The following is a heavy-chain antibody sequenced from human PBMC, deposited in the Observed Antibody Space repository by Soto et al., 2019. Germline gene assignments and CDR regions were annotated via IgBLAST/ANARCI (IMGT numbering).Heavy chain of an antibody. CDR2: ISYDGSNN. V-gene: IGHV3-30*18. CDR1: GFTFSSYG. Sequence: QVQLVESGGAVVQPGKSLRLSCAASGFTFSSYGMYWVRQAPGKGLEWVAAISYDGSNNNHADSVKGRFTISRDNSKNTLYLQLNSLRTEDTAGYYCAKDIVKYTYGACDYWGQGVLVTVSS. J-gene: IGHJ4*02. D-gene: IGHD5-18*01. CDR3: AKDIVKYTYGACDY.